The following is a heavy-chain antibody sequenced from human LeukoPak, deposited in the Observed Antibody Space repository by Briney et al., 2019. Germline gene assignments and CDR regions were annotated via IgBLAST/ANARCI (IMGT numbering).Heavy chain of an antibody. CDR2: IYYTGST. J-gene: IGHJ5*02. CDR1: GGSISSSSYY. CDR3: ARGSVRGEFDP. V-gene: IGHV4-61*05. D-gene: IGHD3-10*01. Sequence: LETLSLTCTVSGGSISSSSYYWGWIRLPPGKGLELIGYIYYTGSTDYNPSLKSRVTMSVDTSKNQFSLKLSSVTAADTAVYSCARGSVRGEFDPWGQGTLVTVSS.